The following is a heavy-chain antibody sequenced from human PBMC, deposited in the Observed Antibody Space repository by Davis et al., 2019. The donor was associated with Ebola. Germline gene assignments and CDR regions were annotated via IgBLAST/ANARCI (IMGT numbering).Heavy chain of an antibody. CDR2: IKSKTDGGTT. J-gene: IGHJ5*02. Sequence: GGSLRLSCAASAFSFINSWMSWVRQAPGKGLEWVGRIKSKTDGGTTDYAAPVKGRFTISRDDSKNTLYLQMNSLKTEDTAVYYCTTRNYWFDPWGQGTLVTVTS. D-gene: IGHD4-11*01. CDR3: TTRNYWFDP. V-gene: IGHV3-15*01. CDR1: AFSFINSW.